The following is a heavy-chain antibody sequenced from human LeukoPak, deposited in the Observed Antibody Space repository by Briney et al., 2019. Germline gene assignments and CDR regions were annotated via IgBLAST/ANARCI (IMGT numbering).Heavy chain of an antibody. Sequence: GGSLRLSCAASGFTFSSYAMHWVRQGPGKGLEWVAIISFDGNDRYYADSVKGRFTISRDNSKNTLYLQMNSLRAEDTAVYYCARGDYFDSSAYYSLDYWGQGALVTVSS. D-gene: IGHD3-22*01. V-gene: IGHV3-30*01. CDR2: ISFDGNDR. CDR1: GFTFSSYA. J-gene: IGHJ4*02. CDR3: ARGDYFDSSAYYSLDY.